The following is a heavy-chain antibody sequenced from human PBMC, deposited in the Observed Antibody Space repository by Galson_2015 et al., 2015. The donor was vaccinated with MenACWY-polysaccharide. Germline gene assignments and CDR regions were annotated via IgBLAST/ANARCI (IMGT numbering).Heavy chain of an antibody. J-gene: IGHJ3*02. CDR3: AAEPGAYGAPSFAFDI. CDR2: IVVGSGKT. V-gene: IGHV1-58*02. D-gene: IGHD4-17*01. CDR1: GFTFTSSA. Sequence: SVKVSCKASGFTFTSSAMQWVRQARGQRLEWIGWIVVGSGKTNYAQKFQERVTITRDMSTSTAYMELRSLRSEDTAVYYCAAEPGAYGAPSFAFDIWGQGTMVTVSS.